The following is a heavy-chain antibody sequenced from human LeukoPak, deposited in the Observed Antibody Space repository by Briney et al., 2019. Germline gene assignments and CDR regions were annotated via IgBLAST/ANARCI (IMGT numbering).Heavy chain of an antibody. CDR1: GFTFDDYA. V-gene: IGHV3-9*01. J-gene: IGHJ4*02. Sequence: GGSLRLSCAASGFTFDDYAMHWVRQAPGKGLAWVSGFRWNSGRTGYADSVKGRFTISRDNAKNSLYLQMNSLRDEDTALYYCAKAVAGREYFDYWGRGTLVTVSS. CDR2: FRWNSGRT. CDR3: AKAVAGREYFDY. D-gene: IGHD6-19*01.